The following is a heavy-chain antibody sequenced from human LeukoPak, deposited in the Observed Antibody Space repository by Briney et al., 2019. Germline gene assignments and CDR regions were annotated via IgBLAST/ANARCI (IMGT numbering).Heavy chain of an antibody. CDR2: ISYDGGTT. Sequence: GGSLRLSCAASGFMFSRYTLHWVRLTPGRGLEWVADISYDGGTTNYADSVTGRFTISRDNSKNTLYLQIHSLRSEDPAVYYCAKERRTAMTFYYYGMDVWGQGTTVSVSS. CDR1: GFMFSRYT. CDR3: AKERRTAMTFYYYGMDV. J-gene: IGHJ6*02. V-gene: IGHV3-30*18. D-gene: IGHD5-18*01.